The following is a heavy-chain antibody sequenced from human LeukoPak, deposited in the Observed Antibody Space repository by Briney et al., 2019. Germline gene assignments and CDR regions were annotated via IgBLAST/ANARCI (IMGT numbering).Heavy chain of an antibody. D-gene: IGHD1-26*01. V-gene: IGHV4-39*01. CDR3: ARRVGATPRLDY. CDR1: GGSISSSSYY. J-gene: IGHJ4*02. Sequence: SGTLSLTCTVSGGSISSSSYYWGWIRQPPGKGLEWIGSIYYSGSTYYNPSLKSRVTISVDTSKNQFSLKLSSVTAADTAVYYCARRVGATPRLDYWGQGTLVTVSS. CDR2: IYYSGST.